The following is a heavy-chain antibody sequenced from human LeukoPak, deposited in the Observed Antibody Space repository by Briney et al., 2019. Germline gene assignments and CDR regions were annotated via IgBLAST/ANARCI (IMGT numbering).Heavy chain of an antibody. CDR1: GGSISSYY. CDR3: ARGKSDYGDYYPYFDY. J-gene: IGHJ4*02. Sequence: SETLSLTCTVSGGSISSYYWSWIRQPPGKGLEWIGYIYYSGSTNYNPSLKSRVTISVDTSENQFSLKLSSVTAADTAVYYCARGKSDYGDYYPYFDYWGQGTLVTVSS. D-gene: IGHD4-17*01. CDR2: IYYSGST. V-gene: IGHV4-59*01.